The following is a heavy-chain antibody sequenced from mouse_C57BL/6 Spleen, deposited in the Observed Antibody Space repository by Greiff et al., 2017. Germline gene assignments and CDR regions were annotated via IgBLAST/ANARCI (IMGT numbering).Heavy chain of an antibody. CDR1: GYTFTSYW. J-gene: IGHJ2*01. CDR2: IDPSDSYT. D-gene: IGHD2-10*02. Sequence: QVQLQQPGAELVKPGASVKLSCKASGYTFTSYWMQWVKQRPGQGLEWIGEIDPSDSYTNYNQKFKGKATLTVDTPSSTAYMQLSSLTSEDSAVYYCARGYGNLDYWGQGTTLTVSS. CDR3: ARGYGNLDY. V-gene: IGHV1-50*01.